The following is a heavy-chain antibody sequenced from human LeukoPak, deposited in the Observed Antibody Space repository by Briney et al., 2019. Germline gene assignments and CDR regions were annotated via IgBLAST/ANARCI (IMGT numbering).Heavy chain of an antibody. D-gene: IGHD2-2*01. CDR2: ITDTGFAT. CDR3: ARAGFCSTTTCYNPFDY. Sequence: GGSLRLSCAASGFTFSNYAMTWVRQAPGKGLEWVSGITDTGFATFYADPVRGRFTISRDNSRNTLYLQMDSLRAEDTAVYYCARAGFCSTTTCYNPFDYWGQGTRVTVSS. J-gene: IGHJ4*02. V-gene: IGHV3-23*01. CDR1: GFTFSNYA.